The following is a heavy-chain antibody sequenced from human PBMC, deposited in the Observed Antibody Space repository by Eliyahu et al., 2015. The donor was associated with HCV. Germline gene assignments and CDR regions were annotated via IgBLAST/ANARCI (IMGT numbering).Heavy chain of an antibody. Sequence: EVQLVESGGGLVKPGGXLRXXCAASGFSFXSYSMNWVRQAPGKGLEWVSSISSSSSYIYYADSVKDRFTISRDNAKNSLYLQMNSLRAEDTAVYYCARGDGSGSYYGIYFDYWGQGTLVTVSS. CDR3: ARGDGSGSYYGIYFDY. CDR1: GFSFXSYS. D-gene: IGHD3-10*01. CDR2: ISSSSSYI. V-gene: IGHV3-21*01. J-gene: IGHJ4*02.